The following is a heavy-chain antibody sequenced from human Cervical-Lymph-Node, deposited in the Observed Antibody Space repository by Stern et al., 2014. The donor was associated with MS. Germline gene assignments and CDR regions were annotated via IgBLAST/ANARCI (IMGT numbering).Heavy chain of an antibody. Sequence: QVQLQESGPGLVKPSQTLSLTCTVSGGSISSGNYYWSWIRQHPGKGLEWIGSLYHSGRTYYNPPLTGRVTTSIDTSKNQFSLKLSSVTAADTAVYYCARGSREVLLPRFYFDYWGQGTLVTVSS. CDR3: ARGSREVLLPRFYFDY. CDR1: GGSISSGNYY. J-gene: IGHJ4*02. V-gene: IGHV4-31*03. CDR2: LYHSGRT. D-gene: IGHD3-3*01.